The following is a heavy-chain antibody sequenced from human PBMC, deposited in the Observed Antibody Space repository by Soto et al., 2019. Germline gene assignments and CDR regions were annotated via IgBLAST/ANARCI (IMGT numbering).Heavy chain of an antibody. V-gene: IGHV4-31*03. CDR1: GASISSGAYD. J-gene: IGHJ5*02. D-gene: IGHD4-17*01. CDR2: IDDSGNT. Sequence: QVQLQESGPGLVKPSQTLSLTCTVSGASISSGAYDWSWIRQHPGKGLEWIGHIDDSGNTYYNPSPKNRVXXXAXPSKNHFSLRLTFVSAADTAVYYCAGHPYGESWFDPWGQGTLVTVSS. CDR3: AGHPYGESWFDP.